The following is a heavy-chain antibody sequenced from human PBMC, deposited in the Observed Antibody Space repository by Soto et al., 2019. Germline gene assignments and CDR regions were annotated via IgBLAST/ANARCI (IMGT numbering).Heavy chain of an antibody. D-gene: IGHD3-22*01. V-gene: IGHV3-11*01. CDR1: GFTFSDYH. J-gene: IGHJ4*02. CDR3: ARDDYYDSSGYYPLDY. Sequence: QVQLVESGGGLVKPGGSLRLSCAASGFTFSDYHMSWIRQAPGKGLEWVSYISSSGSTIYYADSVKGRFTIPRDNTKNSLNLQMNSLRAEDTAVYYCARDDYYDSSGYYPLDYWGQEPLVTVSS. CDR2: ISSSGSTI.